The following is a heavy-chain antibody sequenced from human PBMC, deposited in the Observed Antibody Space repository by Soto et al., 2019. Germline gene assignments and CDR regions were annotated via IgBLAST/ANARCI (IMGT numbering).Heavy chain of an antibody. D-gene: IGHD2-15*01. V-gene: IGHV4-31*03. Sequence: SETLSLTCTVSGGPISSGGYYWSWIRQHPGKGLEWIGYIYYSGSTYYNPSLKSRVTISVDTSKNQFSLKLSSVTAADTAVYYCARGGIVVVVAARDAFDIWGQGTMVTVSS. CDR2: IYYSGST. CDR1: GGPISSGGYY. J-gene: IGHJ3*02. CDR3: ARGGIVVVVAARDAFDI.